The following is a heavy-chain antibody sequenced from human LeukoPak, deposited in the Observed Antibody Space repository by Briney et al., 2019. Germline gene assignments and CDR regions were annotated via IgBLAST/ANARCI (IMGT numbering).Heavy chain of an antibody. Sequence: ASVKVSCKAFGYTITGYYIHWVRQAPGQGLEWMGWISAYNGNTNYAQRLQGRVTMTTDTSTSTAYMELRSLRSDDTAVYYCARDWAYVVDFWGQGTLVTVSS. D-gene: IGHD3-16*01. V-gene: IGHV1-18*04. CDR3: ARDWAYVVDF. J-gene: IGHJ4*02. CDR1: GYTITGYY. CDR2: ISAYNGNT.